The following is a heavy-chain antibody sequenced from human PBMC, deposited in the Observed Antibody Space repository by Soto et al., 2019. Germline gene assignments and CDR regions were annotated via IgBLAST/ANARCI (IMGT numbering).Heavy chain of an antibody. CDR2: ISASGNYI. CDR3: ARNGNYYDSSGSRDY. D-gene: IGHD3-22*01. CDR1: GFTFSSYN. J-gene: IGHJ4*02. Sequence: EVQLVESGGGLVKPGGSLRLSCAASGFTFSSYNMHWVRQAPGKGLEWVSSISASGNYIYYAESVKGRFTISRDNVKNSLYLQMDSLRAEDTAVYYCARNGNYYDSSGSRDYWGQGTLVTVSS. V-gene: IGHV3-21*06.